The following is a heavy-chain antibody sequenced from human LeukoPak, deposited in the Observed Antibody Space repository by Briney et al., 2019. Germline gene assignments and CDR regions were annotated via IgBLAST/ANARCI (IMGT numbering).Heavy chain of an antibody. D-gene: IGHD3-9*01. J-gene: IGHJ4*02. CDR2: INQDGSEK. CDR3: ARVMRYFDDRFDF. V-gene: IGHV3-7*01. CDR1: GFTFSSYW. Sequence: PGGSLRLSCADSGFTFSSYWISWVRQAPGKGLEWVANINQDGSEKYYVDSVRGRFTISRDNAKNSLYLQMNSLRAEDTAVYYCARVMRYFDDRFDFWGQGTLVTVSS.